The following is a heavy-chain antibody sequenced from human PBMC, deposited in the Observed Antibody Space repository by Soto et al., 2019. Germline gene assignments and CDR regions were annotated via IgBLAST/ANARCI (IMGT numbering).Heavy chain of an antibody. CDR1: GSE. Sequence: GSEGTGSRQPPGKGLEWIGEINHSGSTNYSPSLKSRVTISVDTSKNQFSLKLTSVTAADTAVYYCAREENRYGDLDYWGEGILLT. J-gene: IGHJ4*02. V-gene: IGHV4-34*01. CDR2: INHSGST. D-gene: IGHD1-20*01. CDR3: AREENRYGDLDY.